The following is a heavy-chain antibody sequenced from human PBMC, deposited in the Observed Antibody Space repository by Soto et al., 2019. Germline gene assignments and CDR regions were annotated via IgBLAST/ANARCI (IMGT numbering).Heavy chain of an antibody. Sequence: EVQLLESGGGLVQPGGSLRLSCAASGFTFSSYAMSWVRQAPGKGLEWVSAISGSGGSTYYADSVKGRFTISRDNSKNTLYLQMNSLRAEDTAVYYCAKRSLGWYYIANWFDPWGQGTLVTVSS. CDR1: GFTFSSYA. CDR3: AKRSLGWYYIANWFDP. J-gene: IGHJ5*02. D-gene: IGHD6-19*01. CDR2: ISGSGGST. V-gene: IGHV3-23*01.